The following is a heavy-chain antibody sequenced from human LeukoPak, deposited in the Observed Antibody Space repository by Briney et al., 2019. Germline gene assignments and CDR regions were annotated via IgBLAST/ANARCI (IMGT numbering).Heavy chain of an antibody. Sequence: SETLSLTCTVSGGSISTYYWSWIRQPPGKGLEWIGYIDYSGSTIYNPSFKSRVTISIDTSKNQFSLKLSSVTAADTAVYYCARHGGSWTFGYWGQGTLVTVSS. CDR2: IDYSGST. V-gene: IGHV4-59*08. J-gene: IGHJ4*02. CDR1: GGSISTYY. D-gene: IGHD6-13*01. CDR3: ARHGGSWTFGY.